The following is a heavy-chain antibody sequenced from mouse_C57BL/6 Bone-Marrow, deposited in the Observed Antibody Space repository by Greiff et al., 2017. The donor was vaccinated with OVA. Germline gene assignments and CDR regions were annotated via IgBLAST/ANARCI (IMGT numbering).Heavy chain of an antibody. CDR2: IGPETGGT. V-gene: IGHV1-15*01. D-gene: IGHD1-1*01. CDR3: YYDDLAY. Sequence: QVQLQQSGAELVRPGASVTLSCKASGYTFTDYEMHWVKQAPVHGLEWIGAIGPETGGTAYNQKFKGKAILTADKSSSTAYMELRSLTSEDSAVYYSYYDDLAYWGQGTLVTVSA. J-gene: IGHJ3*01. CDR1: GYTFTDYE.